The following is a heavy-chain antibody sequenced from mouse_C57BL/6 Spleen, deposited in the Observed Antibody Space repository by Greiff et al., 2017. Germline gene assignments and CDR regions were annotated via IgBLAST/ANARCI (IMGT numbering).Heavy chain of an antibody. CDR2: IYPGNSDT. D-gene: IGHD1-1*01. J-gene: IGHJ4*01. Sequence: EVQLQQSGTVLARPGASVKMSCKTSGYTFTSYWMHWVKQRPGQGLEWIGAIYPGNSDTSYNQKFKGKAKLTAVTSASTAYMELSSLTNEDSAVYYCTRDDYYYGSRDAMDYWGQGTSVTVSS. CDR1: GYTFTSYW. CDR3: TRDDYYYGSRDAMDY. V-gene: IGHV1-5*01.